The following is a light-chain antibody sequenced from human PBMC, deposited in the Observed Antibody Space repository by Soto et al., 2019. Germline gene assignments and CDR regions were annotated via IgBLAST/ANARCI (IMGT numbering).Light chain of an antibody. CDR1: QSISSW. J-gene: IGKJ1*01. CDR3: QQYNSYSGWT. V-gene: IGKV1-5*01. Sequence: DIQMTQSPSTLSASVGDRVTITCRASQSISSWLAWYQQKPGKASKLLIYDASSLEIGGPSRFSGSGSGTEFKLSIGSLQPDDVSTFYCQQYNSYSGWTFGQGTKWEIK. CDR2: DAS.